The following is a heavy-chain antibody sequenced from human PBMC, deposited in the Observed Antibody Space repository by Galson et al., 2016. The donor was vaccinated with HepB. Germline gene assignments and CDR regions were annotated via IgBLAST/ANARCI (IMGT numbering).Heavy chain of an antibody. V-gene: IGHV3-30*18. CDR1: GFTFSNYG. J-gene: IGHJ5*02. CDR2: ISNDGNDK. CDR3: AKARFATPISFLVDT. D-gene: IGHD3-10*01. Sequence: SLRLSCAASGFTFSNYGMHWVRQAPGKGLEWVAVISNDGNDKYYADSVEGRFTISRDNSKNTLYLEMNSLRDEDTAVYFCAKARFATPISFLVDTWGQGTLVTVSS.